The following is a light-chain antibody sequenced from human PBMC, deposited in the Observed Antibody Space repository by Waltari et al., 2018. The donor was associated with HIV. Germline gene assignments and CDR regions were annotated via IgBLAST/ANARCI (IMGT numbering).Light chain of an antibody. CDR3: QQSYSTLFT. CDR2: AAS. V-gene: IGKV1-39*01. Sequence: DIQMTQSPSSLSASVGDRVTITCRASQSISSYLNWYQQKPGKAPKLLIYAASSLQSGVPSRFSGSGSGTDFTLTITSLQPEDFATYYCQQSYSTLFTFGPGTTVDIK. CDR1: QSISSY. J-gene: IGKJ3*01.